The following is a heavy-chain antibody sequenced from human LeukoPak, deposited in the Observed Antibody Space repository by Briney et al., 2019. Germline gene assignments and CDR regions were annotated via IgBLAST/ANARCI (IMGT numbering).Heavy chain of an antibody. CDR1: GGSISSYY. J-gene: IGHJ3*02. CDR2: IYYSGRT. Sequence: SETLSLTCTVSGGSISSYYWSWIRQPPGKGLEWSGYIYYSGRTNYNPSLKSRVTISVDTSKNQFSLKLSSVTAADTAVYYCASYCSGGSCYSDAFDIWGQGTMVTVSS. CDR3: ASYCSGGSCYSDAFDI. D-gene: IGHD2-15*01. V-gene: IGHV4-59*01.